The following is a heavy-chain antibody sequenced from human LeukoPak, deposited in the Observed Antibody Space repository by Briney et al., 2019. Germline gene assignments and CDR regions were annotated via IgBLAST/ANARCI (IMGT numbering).Heavy chain of an antibody. Sequence: ASVKVSSKASGYTFSDYYIHWVRQTPGQGLEWVGWINPNSGGTDSAQKLQGRVTMTRDTSISATYMELRTLTSDDTAVYYCARGTRGSYSSIHDWGQGTLVTVSS. CDR2: INPNSGGT. J-gene: IGHJ4*02. CDR3: ARGTRGSYSSIHD. D-gene: IGHD1-26*01. V-gene: IGHV1-2*02. CDR1: GYTFSDYY.